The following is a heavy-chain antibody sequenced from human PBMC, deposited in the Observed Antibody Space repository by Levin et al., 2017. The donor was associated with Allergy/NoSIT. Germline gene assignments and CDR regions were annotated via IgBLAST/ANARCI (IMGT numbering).Heavy chain of an antibody. CDR3: ARSGYSYGFPTDY. Sequence: SETLSLTCTVSGGSISSYYWSWIRQPPGKGLEWIGYIYYSGSTNYNPSLKSRVTISVDTSKNQFSLKLSSVTAADTAVYYCARSGYSYGFPTDYWGQGTLVTVSS. D-gene: IGHD5-18*01. J-gene: IGHJ4*02. CDR1: GGSISSYY. CDR2: IYYSGST. V-gene: IGHV4-59*01.